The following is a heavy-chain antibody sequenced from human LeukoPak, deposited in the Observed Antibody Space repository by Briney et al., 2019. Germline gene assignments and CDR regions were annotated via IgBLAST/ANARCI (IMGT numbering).Heavy chain of an antibody. D-gene: IGHD3-10*01. J-gene: IGHJ4*02. CDR3: ARDWGTMVRGKGSDY. V-gene: IGHV1-18*01. CDR2: ISAYNGNT. CDR1: GYTFTSYG. Sequence: ASVKVSCKASGYTFTSYGISWVRQAPGQGLEWMGWISAYNGNTNYAQKLQGRVTMTTDTSTSTAYMELRSLRSDDTAVYYCARDWGTMVRGKGSDYWGQGTLVTVSS.